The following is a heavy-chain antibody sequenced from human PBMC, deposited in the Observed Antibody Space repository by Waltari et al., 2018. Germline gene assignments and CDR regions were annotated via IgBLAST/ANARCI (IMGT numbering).Heavy chain of an antibody. CDR2: ISYDGSNK. V-gene: IGHV3-30-3*01. D-gene: IGHD3-10*01. J-gene: IGHJ4*02. CDR1: GFTFSSYA. CDR3: AKRGSPDY. Sequence: QVQLVESGGGVVQPGRSLRPSCAASGFTFSSYAMHWVRQAPGKGLEWVAVISYDGSNKYYADSVKGRFTISRDNSKNTLYLQMNSLRAEDTAVYYCAKRGSPDYWGQGTLVTVSS.